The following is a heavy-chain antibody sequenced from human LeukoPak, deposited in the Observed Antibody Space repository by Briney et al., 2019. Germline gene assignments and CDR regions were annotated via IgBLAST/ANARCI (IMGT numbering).Heavy chain of an antibody. J-gene: IGHJ4*02. D-gene: IGHD2-2*01. CDR1: GYTFTSYY. CDR3: AREGGLYCSSTSCYYY. CDR2: INPIGGST. V-gene: IGHV1-46*01. Sequence: ASVKVSCKASGYTFTSYYMHWVRQAPGQGLEWMGIINPIGGSTSYAQKFQGRVTMTRDTSTSTVYMELSSLRSEDTAVYYCAREGGLYCSSTSCYYYWGQGTLVTVSS.